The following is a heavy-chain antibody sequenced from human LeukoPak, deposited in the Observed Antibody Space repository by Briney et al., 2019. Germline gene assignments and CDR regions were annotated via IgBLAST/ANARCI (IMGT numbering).Heavy chain of an antibody. Sequence: GGSLRLSCAASGFTFDDYAMHWVRQVPGKGLEWVSGISWNSVGIGYADSLKGRFTISRDNAKNSLYLQMNSLRAEDTAFYHCVKDRTASSGSFDFWSQGTLVTVSS. J-gene: IGHJ4*02. D-gene: IGHD3-22*01. CDR2: ISWNSVGI. CDR3: VKDRTASSGSFDF. V-gene: IGHV3-9*01. CDR1: GFTFDDYA.